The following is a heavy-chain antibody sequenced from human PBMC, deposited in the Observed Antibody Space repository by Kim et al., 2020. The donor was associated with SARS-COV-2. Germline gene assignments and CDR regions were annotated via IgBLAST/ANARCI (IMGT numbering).Heavy chain of an antibody. CDR1: GDSIRNYY. Sequence: SETLSLTCTVSGDSIRNYYWSWIRQPPGKGLEWIGYIHYSGSTDYNPSLKSRATISVDTSKNQFSLKLSSVTAADTAVYYCARRYDTNGFYYRWGQGTLVTVSS. J-gene: IGHJ4*02. CDR2: IHYSGST. D-gene: IGHD3-22*01. CDR3: ARRYDTNGFYYR. V-gene: IGHV4-59*13.